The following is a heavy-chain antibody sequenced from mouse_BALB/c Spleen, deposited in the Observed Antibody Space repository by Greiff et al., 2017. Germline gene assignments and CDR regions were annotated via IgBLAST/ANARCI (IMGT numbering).Heavy chain of an antibody. D-gene: IGHD2-14*01. V-gene: IGHV1S22*01. J-gene: IGHJ4*01. Sequence: LLQPGSELVRPGASVKLSCTASGYTFTSYCMPWVKQRPGQGLEWIGNIYHGSGSTNYDEKFKSKATLTVDTSSSTANMQISRLTSEDSAVYYCTRDRYDLDDWGQGTSVTVAS. CDR2: IYHGSGST. CDR3: TRDRYDLDD. CDR1: GYTFTSYC.